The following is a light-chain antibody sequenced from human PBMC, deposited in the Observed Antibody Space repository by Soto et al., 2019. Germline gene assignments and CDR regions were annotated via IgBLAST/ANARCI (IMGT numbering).Light chain of an antibody. CDR3: ATWDDRLYGRV. CDR2: NNN. CDR1: RSSIGSNV. J-gene: IGLJ3*02. Sequence: QSVLTQPPSTSGTPGQRVTISCSGSRSSIGSNVVEWYQQLPGTAPKLLIYNNNQRPSGVPDRFSGSKSGTSASLAISGLQSEDEADYYCATWDDRLYGRVFSGGTKVTVL. V-gene: IGLV1-44*01.